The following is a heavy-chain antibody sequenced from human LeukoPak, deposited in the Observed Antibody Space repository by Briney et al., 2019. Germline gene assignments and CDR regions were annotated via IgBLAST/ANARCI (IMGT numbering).Heavy chain of an antibody. Sequence: GGSLRLSCTASGFTFSTYATSWVRQAPGKGLEWVSAITDSGGNTYYAAPVKGRFTISRDNSKNTLYLQMNSLRAEDTAVYYCARAGHCTNGICYTADFDYWGQGTLVTVSS. D-gene: IGHD2-8*01. CDR1: GFTFSTYA. CDR3: ARAGHCTNGICYTADFDY. CDR2: ITDSGGNT. V-gene: IGHV3-23*01. J-gene: IGHJ4*02.